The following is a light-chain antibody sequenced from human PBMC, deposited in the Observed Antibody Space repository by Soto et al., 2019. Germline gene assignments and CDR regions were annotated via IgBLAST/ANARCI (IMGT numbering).Light chain of an antibody. Sequence: GDRVTITCGASQAISSSLAWYQHNPGKAPKLLIYAASTLQNGVPSSFSGSGSGTEFTLTISSLQPEDFATYYCQHLNDYRYTFGQGTKVEIK. J-gene: IGKJ2*01. CDR3: QHLNDYRYT. CDR2: AAS. V-gene: IGKV1-9*01. CDR1: QAISSS.